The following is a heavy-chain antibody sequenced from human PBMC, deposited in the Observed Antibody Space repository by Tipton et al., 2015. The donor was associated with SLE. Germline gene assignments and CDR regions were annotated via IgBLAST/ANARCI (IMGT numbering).Heavy chain of an antibody. J-gene: IGHJ4*02. V-gene: IGHV3-23*01. CDR1: GFTFSSYA. D-gene: IGHD5-24*01. CDR2: ISGSGDST. Sequence: LSLTCAASGFTFSSYAMSWVRQAPGKGLEWVSAISGSGDSTYYADSVKGRFTISRDNSKNTLYLQMNSLRAEDTAVYYCARGFRDGYKWAYWGQGTLVTVSS. CDR3: ARGFRDGYKWAY.